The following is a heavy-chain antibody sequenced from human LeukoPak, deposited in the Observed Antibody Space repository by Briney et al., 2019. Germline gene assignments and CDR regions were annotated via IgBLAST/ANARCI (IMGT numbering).Heavy chain of an antibody. J-gene: IGHJ4*02. CDR3: ARGPPPDFDF. CDR2: INHSGSI. Sequence: PSETLSLTCAVYGGSFSGYYWSWIRQPPGKGLEWIGEINHSGSINNNPSLKSRVNVSLDTSKNQFSLKLSSVTAADTAVYYCARGPPPDFDFRGRGTLVTVSS. V-gene: IGHV4-34*01. CDR1: GGSFSGYY.